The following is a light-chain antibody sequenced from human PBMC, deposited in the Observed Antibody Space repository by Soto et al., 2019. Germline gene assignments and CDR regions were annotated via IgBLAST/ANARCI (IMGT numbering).Light chain of an antibody. J-gene: IGKJ4*01. CDR1: QSISSY. CDR3: QQRHITRLT. Sequence: DIQMTQSPSSLSASVGDRVTITCRASQSISSYLNWYQQKPGKAPKVLISGASRLQCWFPLRFSGSGSGTDFTLNFISLQSADLASYYCQQRHITRLTFGRRNQVQIK. V-gene: IGKV1-39*01. CDR2: GAS.